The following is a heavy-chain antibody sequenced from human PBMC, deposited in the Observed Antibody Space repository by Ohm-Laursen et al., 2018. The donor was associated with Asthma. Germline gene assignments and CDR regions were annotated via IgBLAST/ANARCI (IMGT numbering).Heavy chain of an antibody. J-gene: IGHJ4*02. CDR1: GFTFSSYA. D-gene: IGHD1-26*01. CDR2: ISGSGGST. V-gene: IGHV3-23*01. Sequence: SLRLSCSASGFTFSSYAMSWVRQAPGKGLEWVSAISGSGGSTYYADSVKGRFTISRDNSKNTLYLQMNSLRAEDTAVYYCAKDLGSWISGSYLNWGQGTLVTVSS. CDR3: AKDLGSWISGSYLN.